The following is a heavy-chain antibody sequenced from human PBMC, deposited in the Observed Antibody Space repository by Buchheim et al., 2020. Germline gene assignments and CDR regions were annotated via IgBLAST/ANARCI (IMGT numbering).Heavy chain of an antibody. J-gene: IGHJ6*02. CDR3: ARDGYSSSLMGRYYYYYYGMDV. CDR2: IKQDGSEK. V-gene: IGHV3-7*01. CDR1: GFTFSSYW. Sequence: EVQLVESGGGLVQPGGSPRLSCAASGFTFSSYWMSWVRQAPGKGLEWVANIKQDGSEKYYVDSVKGRFTISRDNAKNSLYLQMNSLRAEDTAVYYCARDGYSSSLMGRYYYYYYGMDVWGQGTT. D-gene: IGHD6-6*01.